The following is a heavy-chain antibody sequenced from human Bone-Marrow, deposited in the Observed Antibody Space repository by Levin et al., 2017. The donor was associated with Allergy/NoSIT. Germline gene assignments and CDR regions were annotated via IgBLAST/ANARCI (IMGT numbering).Heavy chain of an antibody. CDR1: GFTFSIYS. D-gene: IGHD3-10*02. CDR3: ARGIIGDVRVAHKEAIDR. J-gene: IGHJ3*02. V-gene: IGHV3-21*01. CDR2: ISSSGSDM. Sequence: GGSLRLSCTVSGFTFSIYSINWVRQAPGKGLEWVSSISSSGSDMYYVDSVKGRFTISRDNAKNSLTLQMNSLRVEDTAVYYCARGIIGDVRVAHKEAIDRWVHGTMVSVSS.